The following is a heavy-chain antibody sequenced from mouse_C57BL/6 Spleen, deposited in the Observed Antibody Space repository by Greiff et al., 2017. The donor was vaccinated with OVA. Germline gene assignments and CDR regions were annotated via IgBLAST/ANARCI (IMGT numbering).Heavy chain of an antibody. Sequence: DVKLVESEGGLVQPGSSMKLSCTASGFTFSDYYMAWVRQVPEKGLEWVANINYDGSSTYYLDSLKSRFIISRDNAKNILYLQMSSLKSEDTATYYCARDSLYAMDYWGQGTSVTVSS. J-gene: IGHJ4*01. CDR2: INYDGSST. V-gene: IGHV5-16*01. D-gene: IGHD6-2*01. CDR3: ARDSLYAMDY. CDR1: GFTFSDYY.